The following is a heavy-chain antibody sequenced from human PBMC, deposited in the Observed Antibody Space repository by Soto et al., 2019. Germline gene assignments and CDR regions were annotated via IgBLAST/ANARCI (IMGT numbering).Heavy chain of an antibody. V-gene: IGHV1-3*01. D-gene: IGHD5-12*01. CDR2: IHAVNGYT. CDR3: ARVQYSGYDFKLAFDI. Sequence: QVQLVQSGAQVKKPGASVKVSCKASGYTFDNYALHWVRQAPGRRLEWMGWIHAVNGYTKYSQSFQGRVTITRDTSASTVHMDLSSLRSEDTAVYYCARVQYSGYDFKLAFDIWGQGTMVTVSS. CDR1: GYTFDNYA. J-gene: IGHJ3*02.